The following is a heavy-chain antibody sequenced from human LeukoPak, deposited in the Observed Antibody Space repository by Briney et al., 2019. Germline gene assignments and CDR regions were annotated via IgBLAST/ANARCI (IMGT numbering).Heavy chain of an antibody. CDR1: GGSISSGGYY. V-gene: IGHV4-31*03. CDR2: IYYSGST. D-gene: IGHD6-13*01. Sequence: SETLSLTCTVSGGSISSGGYYWSWLRQHPGKGLEWIGYIYYSGSTYYNPSLMSRATISVDTSKNQFSLKPSSVTAADTAVYYCRGYSSSWKWFDPWGQGTLVTVSS. J-gene: IGHJ5*02. CDR3: RGYSSSWKWFDP.